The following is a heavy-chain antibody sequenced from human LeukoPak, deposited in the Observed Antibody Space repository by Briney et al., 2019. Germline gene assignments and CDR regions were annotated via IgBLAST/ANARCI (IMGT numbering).Heavy chain of an antibody. CDR3: ARARLVVTGMDV. V-gene: IGHV3-64*01. CDR2: ISSNGGST. Sequence: GGSLRLSCAASGFLFSNYAIHWVRQATGKGVEYVSVISSNGGSTYYANYGNGRFTISRDNYKNKLYLQMGSLRAENMAVYYCARARLVVTGMDVWGKGTTVTVSS. D-gene: IGHD3-22*01. J-gene: IGHJ6*03. CDR1: GFLFSNYA.